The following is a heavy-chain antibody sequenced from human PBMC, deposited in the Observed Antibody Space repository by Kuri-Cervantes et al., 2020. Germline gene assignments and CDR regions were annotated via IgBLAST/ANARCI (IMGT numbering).Heavy chain of an antibody. V-gene: IGHV3-72*01. Sequence: GESLKISCVGSGYTFSENYMDWVRQAPGKGLEWVGRIRNRRNAYNTQYAASARGRFIISRDDSKNSLYLQMNTLKTEDTAVYYCTRDVSGGPFDWGQGTLVTVSS. J-gene: IGHJ4*02. CDR2: IRNRRNAYNT. CDR3: TRDVSGGPFD. CDR1: GYTFSENY. D-gene: IGHD7-27*01.